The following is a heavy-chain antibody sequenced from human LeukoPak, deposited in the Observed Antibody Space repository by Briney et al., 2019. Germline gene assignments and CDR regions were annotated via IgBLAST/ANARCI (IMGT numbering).Heavy chain of an antibody. V-gene: IGHV3-30*04. D-gene: IGHD5-18*01. Sequence: PGGSLRLSCAASGFTFSSYAMHWVRQAPGKGLEWVAVISYDGSNKYYADSVKGRFTISGDNSKNTLYLQMNSLRAEDTAVYYCASCGGIQLWSYIDYWGQGTLVTVSS. CDR2: ISYDGSNK. CDR1: GFTFSSYA. J-gene: IGHJ4*02. CDR3: ASCGGIQLWSYIDY.